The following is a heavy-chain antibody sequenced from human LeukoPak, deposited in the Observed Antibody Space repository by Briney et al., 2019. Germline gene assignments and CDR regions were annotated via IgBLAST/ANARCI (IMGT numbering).Heavy chain of an antibody. CDR3: ATWAFYHNLDV. D-gene: IGHD2/OR15-2a*01. V-gene: IGHV3-43*02. CDR2: IKADGSGT. J-gene: IGHJ6*02. CDR1: GFTIGPYA. Sequence: GGSLRLSCAASGFTIGPYAMYWVRQGPGRGLEWVSVIKADGSGTFYADSARGRFTTSRDNSKNSLYLQMNSLTSEDIALYYCATWAFYHNLDVWGQGTTVIVSS.